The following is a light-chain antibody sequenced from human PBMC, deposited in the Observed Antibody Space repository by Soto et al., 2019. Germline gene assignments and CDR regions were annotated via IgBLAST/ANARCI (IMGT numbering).Light chain of an antibody. Sequence: DIQMTQSPSSLSASVEDRVTITCRATQSINIYLNWYQHKSGEAPKLLIYAASSLQRGVPSRFSGSGSGTAFSLTISSLQPEDFATYYCQQSYSTRGSTFGQGTKLEIK. CDR3: QQSYSTRGST. CDR1: QSINIY. V-gene: IGKV1-39*01. J-gene: IGKJ2*01. CDR2: AAS.